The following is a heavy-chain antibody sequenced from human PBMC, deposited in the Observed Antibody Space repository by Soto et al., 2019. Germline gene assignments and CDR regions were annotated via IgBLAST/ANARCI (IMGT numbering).Heavy chain of an antibody. D-gene: IGHD6-19*01. Sequence: QVQLVQSGAEVKKPGASVKVSCKASGYTFTSYGISWVRQAPGQGLEWMGWISAYNGNTNYAQKLQGRVTMTTDTXXSXAXXELRSLRSDDTAVYYCARTMNVAVAGVGGPNWFDPWGQGTLVTVSS. J-gene: IGHJ5*02. CDR3: ARTMNVAVAGVGGPNWFDP. V-gene: IGHV1-18*01. CDR2: ISAYNGNT. CDR1: GYTFTSYG.